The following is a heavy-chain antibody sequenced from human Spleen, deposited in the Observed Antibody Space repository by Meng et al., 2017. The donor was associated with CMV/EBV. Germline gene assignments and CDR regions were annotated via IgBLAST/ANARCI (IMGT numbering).Heavy chain of an antibody. J-gene: IGHJ4*02. Sequence: GESLKISCAASEFTFGIYDIHWVRQATGKGLEWVSIIGTAGDTYFADSVKGRFAISRENAKNSLYLQMNSLRGQDTAVYYCARVRGYSYGYAPFDYWGQGTLVTVSS. V-gene: IGHV3-13*01. CDR3: ARVRGYSYGYAPFDY. D-gene: IGHD5-18*01. CDR1: EFTFGIYD. CDR2: IGTAGDT.